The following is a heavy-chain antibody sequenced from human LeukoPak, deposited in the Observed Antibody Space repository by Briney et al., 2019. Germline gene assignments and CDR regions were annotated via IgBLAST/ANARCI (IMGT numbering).Heavy chain of an antibody. V-gene: IGHV4-39*01. CDR3: ARRPYSFNWFDP. CDR1: GGSISSSSYY. CDR2: IYYSGST. D-gene: IGHD4-11*01. J-gene: IGHJ5*02. Sequence: PSETLSLTCTVSGGSISSSSYYWGWIRQPPGKGLEWIGSIYYSGSTYYNPSLRSRVTISVDTPKNQFSPKLSSVTAADTAVYYCARRPYSFNWFDPWGQGTLVTVSS.